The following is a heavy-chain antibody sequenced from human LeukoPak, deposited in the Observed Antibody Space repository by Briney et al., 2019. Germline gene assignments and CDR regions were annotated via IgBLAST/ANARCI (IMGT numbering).Heavy chain of an antibody. CDR1: GGSISSYY. Sequence: SETLSLTCTVSGGSISSYYWSWLRQPPGKGLEWIGYIYYSGSTNYNPSLKSRVTISVDTSKNQFSLKLSSVTAADTAVYYCARDLRRDGYNFYYYYGMDVWGQGTTVTVSS. CDR3: ARDLRRDGYNFYYYYGMDV. D-gene: IGHD5-24*01. CDR2: IYYSGST. V-gene: IGHV4-59*01. J-gene: IGHJ6*02.